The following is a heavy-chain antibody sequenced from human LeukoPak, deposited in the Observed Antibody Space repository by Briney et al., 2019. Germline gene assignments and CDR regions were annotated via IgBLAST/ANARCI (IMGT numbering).Heavy chain of an antibody. J-gene: IGHJ3*02. Sequence: GGSLRLSCAASGFTFSSYGMHWVRQAPGKGLEWVAVIWYDGSNKYYADSVKGGFTISRDNSKNTLYLQMNSLRAEDTAVYYCARQYSGAPDAFDIWGQGTMVTVSS. D-gene: IGHD5-12*01. CDR2: IWYDGSNK. CDR1: GFTFSSYG. CDR3: ARQYSGAPDAFDI. V-gene: IGHV3-33*01.